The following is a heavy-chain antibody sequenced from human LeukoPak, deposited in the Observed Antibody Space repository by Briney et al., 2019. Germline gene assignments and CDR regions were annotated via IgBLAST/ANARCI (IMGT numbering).Heavy chain of an antibody. Sequence: PGGSLRLSCAASGFTFSSYWMHWVRHAPGKGLVWVSRINSDGSSTSYADSVKGRFTISRDNAKNTLYLQMNSLRAEDTAVYYCAKKTIVGATVDAFDIWGQGTMVTVSS. J-gene: IGHJ3*02. D-gene: IGHD1-26*01. CDR3: AKKTIVGATVDAFDI. CDR1: GFTFSSYW. CDR2: INSDGSST. V-gene: IGHV3-74*01.